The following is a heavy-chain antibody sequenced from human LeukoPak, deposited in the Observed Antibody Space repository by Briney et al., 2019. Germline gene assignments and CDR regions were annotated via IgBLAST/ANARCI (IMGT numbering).Heavy chain of an antibody. V-gene: IGHV4-30-4*01. CDR2: IYYSGST. CDR1: GGSVSSGDYY. Sequence: SQTLSLTCTVSGGSVSSGDYYWSWIRQPPGKGLEWIGYIYYSGSTYYNPSLKSRVTISVDTSKNQFSLKLSSVTAADTAVYYCARNLGELEAFDIWGQGTMVTVSS. CDR3: ARNLGELEAFDI. J-gene: IGHJ3*02. D-gene: IGHD3-10*01.